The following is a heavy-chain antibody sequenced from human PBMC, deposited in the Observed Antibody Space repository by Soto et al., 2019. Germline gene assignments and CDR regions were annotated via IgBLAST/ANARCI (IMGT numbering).Heavy chain of an antibody. CDR1: GFTFSSYW. CDR2: IKQDGSEK. Sequence: PGGSLRLSCAASGFTFSSYWMSWVRQAPGKGLEWVANIKQDGSEKYYVDSVKGRFTISRDNAKNSLYLQMNSLRAEDTAVYYCARDGSSYTYYYGSGSYYNVGHRPYYGMDVWGQGTTVTVSS. J-gene: IGHJ6*02. V-gene: IGHV3-7*01. D-gene: IGHD3-10*01. CDR3: ARDGSSYTYYYGSGSYYNVGHRPYYGMDV.